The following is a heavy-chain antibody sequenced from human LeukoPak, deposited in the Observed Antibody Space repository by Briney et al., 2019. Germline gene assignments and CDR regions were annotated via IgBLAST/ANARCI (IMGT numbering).Heavy chain of an antibody. CDR2: IKQDGSDK. CDR3: ARLTGTTGFDY. CDR1: GFPFSSYW. Sequence: PGGSLRLSCAASGFPFSSYWMSWVRQAPGKGLEWVANIKQDGSDKYYVDSVKGRFTISRDNAKNSLYPQVNSLRADDTAVYYCARLTGTTGFDYWGQGILVTVSS. V-gene: IGHV3-7*01. D-gene: IGHD1-1*01. J-gene: IGHJ4*02.